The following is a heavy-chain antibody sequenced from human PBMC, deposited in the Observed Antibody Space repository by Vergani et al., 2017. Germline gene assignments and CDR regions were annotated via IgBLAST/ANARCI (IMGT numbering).Heavy chain of an antibody. Sequence: QVQLQQWGAGLLKPSETLSLTCAVYGGSFSGYYWSWIRQPPGKGLGWIGEINHSGSTNYNPSLKSRVTISVDTSKNQFSLKLSSVTAADTAVYYCARPTRPSWRLSAFDIWGQGTMVTVSS. CDR1: GGSFSGYY. CDR3: ARPTRPSWRLSAFDI. D-gene: IGHD2-21*02. J-gene: IGHJ3*02. V-gene: IGHV4-34*01. CDR2: INHSGST.